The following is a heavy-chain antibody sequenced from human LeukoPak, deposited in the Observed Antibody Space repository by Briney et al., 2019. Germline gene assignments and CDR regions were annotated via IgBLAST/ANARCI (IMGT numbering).Heavy chain of an antibody. CDR2: IKGDGSMI. CDR3: ARLSSGVTIFAD. J-gene: IGHJ4*02. D-gene: IGHD5-18*01. V-gene: IGHV3-7*01. CDR1: GFMINRDW. Sequence: PGGSLRLSCAAPGFMINRDWMSWVRQAPGKGLDWVASIKGDGSMIHYADSVRGRFTISRDIAENSLYLQMTSLRVEDTAVYFCARLSSGVTIFADWGQGALVTVSS.